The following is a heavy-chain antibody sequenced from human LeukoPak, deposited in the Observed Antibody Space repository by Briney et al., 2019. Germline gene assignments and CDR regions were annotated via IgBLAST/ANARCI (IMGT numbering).Heavy chain of an antibody. CDR2: INAGNGNT. CDR3: ARRLPIYDSSGYYHQTGHRPFDY. CDR1: VYTFTSYA. Sequence: ASVKVSCKASVYTFTSYAMHWMRQAPGQRLEWMGWINAGNGNTKYSQKFQGRVTITRDTSASTAYMELSSLRSEDTAVYYCARRLPIYDSSGYYHQTGHRPFDYWGQGTLVTVSS. J-gene: IGHJ4*02. V-gene: IGHV1-3*01. D-gene: IGHD3-22*01.